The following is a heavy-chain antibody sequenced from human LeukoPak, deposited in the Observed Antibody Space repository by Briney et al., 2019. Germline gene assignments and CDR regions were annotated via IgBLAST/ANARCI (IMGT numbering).Heavy chain of an antibody. J-gene: IGHJ5*02. CDR3: ARAAGTRPGWFDP. CDR1: LYIFTCYV. V-gene: IGHV1-18*04. CDR2: MSVYNGNT. D-gene: IGHD1-1*01. Sequence: APVNVSCKASLYIFTCYVISWVRQAAGQEGEGMGWMSVYNGNTNYAQKLQARVTMTTDTSTSTAYMELRSLRSDDTAVYYCARAAGTRPGWFDPCGQGTLVTVSS.